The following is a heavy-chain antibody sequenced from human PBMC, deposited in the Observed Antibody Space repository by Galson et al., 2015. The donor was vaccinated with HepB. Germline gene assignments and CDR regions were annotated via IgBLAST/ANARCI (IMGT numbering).Heavy chain of an antibody. Sequence: SLRLSCAASGFTVSSNYMSWVRQAPGKGLEWVSVIYSGGSTYYADSVKGRFTISRDNSKNTLYLQMNSLRAEDTAVYYCARGYYDSLKALDYWGQGTLVTVSS. CDR2: IYSGGST. J-gene: IGHJ4*02. CDR1: GFTVSSNY. CDR3: ARGYYDSLKALDY. V-gene: IGHV3-53*01. D-gene: IGHD3-22*01.